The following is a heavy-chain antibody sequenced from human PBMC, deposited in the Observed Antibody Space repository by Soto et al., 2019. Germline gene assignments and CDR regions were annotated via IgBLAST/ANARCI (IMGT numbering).Heavy chain of an antibody. J-gene: IGHJ6*02. CDR2: IKQDGSEK. CDR3: ARGGGRGIARRGDYYYYGMDV. Sequence: EVQLVESGGGLVQPGGSLRLSCAASGFTFSSYWMSWVRQAPGKGLEWVANIKQDGSEKYYVDSVKGRFTISRDKAKNSRYLEMNSLRAEDTAGYYGARGGGRGIARRGDYYYYGMDVWGQGTTVTVSS. CDR1: GFTFSSYW. D-gene: IGHD3-3*01. V-gene: IGHV3-7*03.